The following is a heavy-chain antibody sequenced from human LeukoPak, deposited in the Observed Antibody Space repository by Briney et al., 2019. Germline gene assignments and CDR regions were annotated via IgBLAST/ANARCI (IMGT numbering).Heavy chain of an antibody. CDR3: ARGGLAYCGGDCYSDAFDI. D-gene: IGHD2-21*02. CDR1: GGSISSGGYS. V-gene: IGHV4-30-2*01. Sequence: SEALSLTCAVSGGSISSGGYSWSWIRQPPGKGLEWIGYIYHSGSTYYNPSLKSRVTISVDRPKNQFSLKLSSVTAADTAVYYCARGGLAYCGGDCYSDAFDIWGQGTMVTVSS. CDR2: IYHSGST. J-gene: IGHJ3*02.